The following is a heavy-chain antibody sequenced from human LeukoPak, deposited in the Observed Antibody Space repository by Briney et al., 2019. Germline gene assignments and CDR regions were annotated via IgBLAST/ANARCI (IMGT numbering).Heavy chain of an antibody. CDR1: GGSISSYY. CDR2: IYTSGST. V-gene: IGHV4-4*07. J-gene: IGHJ4*02. CDR3: ARGRQQGGDFDY. D-gene: IGHD6-13*01. Sequence: SETLPLTCTVSGGSISSYYWSWIRQPAGKGLEWIGRIYTSGSTNYNPSLKSRVTMSVDTSKNQFSLKLSSVTAADTAVYYCARGRQQGGDFDYWGQGTLVTVSS.